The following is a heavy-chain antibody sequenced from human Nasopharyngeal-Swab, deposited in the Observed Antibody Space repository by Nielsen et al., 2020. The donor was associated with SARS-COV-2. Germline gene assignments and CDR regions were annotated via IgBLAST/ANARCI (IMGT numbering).Heavy chain of an antibody. V-gene: IGHV4-61*02. J-gene: IGHJ4*02. D-gene: IGHD6-13*01. CDR3: AREIASAANRVDH. CDR1: GDSVTSGDYY. CDR2: IHIGGTT. Sequence: SETLSLTCSVSGDSVTSGDYYWGWIRQPAGNGLEWIGRIHIGGTTNYNPSLKSRVTISLDTSKNQFSLSLTSVTAADTAVYYCAREIASAANRVDHWGPGSLVIVSS.